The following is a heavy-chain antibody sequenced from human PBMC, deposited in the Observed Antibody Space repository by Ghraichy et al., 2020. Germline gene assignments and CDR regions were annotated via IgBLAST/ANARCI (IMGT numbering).Heavy chain of an antibody. Sequence: SETLSLTCTVSGGSITSGDYFWAWIRQHPGKGLEWIGYIYYSGTSYYNPSLRSRFAISVDTSKTQFSLKLTSVTAADTAIYYCARLRSSSSSFVNYFDHWGRGIQVTVSA. D-gene: IGHD2-2*01. CDR2: IYYSGTS. CDR1: GGSITSGDYF. J-gene: IGHJ4*02. V-gene: IGHV4-31*03. CDR3: ARLRSSSSSFVNYFDH.